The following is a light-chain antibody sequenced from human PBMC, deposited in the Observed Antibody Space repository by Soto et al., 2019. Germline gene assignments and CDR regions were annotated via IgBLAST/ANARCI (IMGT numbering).Light chain of an antibody. V-gene: IGKV3-20*01. CDR3: HQYSSAPYT. J-gene: IGKJ2*01. CDR2: GAS. CDR1: QTIGSQY. Sequence: EIVLTQSPGTQSLSPGETATLSCRASQTIGSQYSFWYQQKPGQAPRLLIYGASNRATGIPDRFSGSGSGTDFTLTISRLEPEDFAVYYCHQYSSAPYTFGQGTNLEIK.